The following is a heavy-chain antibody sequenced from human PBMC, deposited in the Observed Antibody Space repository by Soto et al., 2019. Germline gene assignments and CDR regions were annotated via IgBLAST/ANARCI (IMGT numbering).Heavy chain of an antibody. J-gene: IGHJ5*02. CDR1: GFTFSSYA. V-gene: IGHV3-23*01. D-gene: IGHD2-2*01. CDR3: AKGVLGYCTSTSCHAYWFDP. CDR2: ISGSGDST. Sequence: EVQLLESGGGLVQPGGSLSLSCAASGFTFSSYAMSWVRQAPGKGLEWVSAISGSGDSTYYADSVKGRFTISRDNSKNTLYLQMNSLRAEDTAVYYCAKGVLGYCTSTSCHAYWFDPWGQGTLVTVSS.